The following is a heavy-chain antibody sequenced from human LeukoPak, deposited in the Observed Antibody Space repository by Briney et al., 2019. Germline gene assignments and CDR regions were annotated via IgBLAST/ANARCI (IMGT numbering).Heavy chain of an antibody. D-gene: IGHD1-1*01. CDR1: GGSISSYY. CDR2: IHYSGST. Sequence: PSETLSLTSTVSGGSISSYYWSWIRQPPGKGLERIGYIHYSGSTNYNPSLKSRASTSVDTSKNQFSLKLSSVTAADTAVYYCARQRWGTYGAYADFDDWGQGTLVTVSS. V-gene: IGHV4-59*08. CDR3: ARQRWGTYGAYADFDD. J-gene: IGHJ4*02.